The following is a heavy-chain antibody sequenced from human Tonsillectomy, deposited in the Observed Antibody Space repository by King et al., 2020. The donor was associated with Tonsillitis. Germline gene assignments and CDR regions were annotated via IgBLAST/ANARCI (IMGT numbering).Heavy chain of an antibody. CDR2: IYYSGRT. Sequence: QLQESGPGLVKPSQTLSLTCTVSSGSISRGDYYWSWIRQPPGKGLEWIGYIYYSGRTYYNPSLKSRVIISVDTSKDQFSLKLRSMTAADTAVYYCARLRAYSTSDNWFDPWGQGTLVTVSS. D-gene: IGHD2/OR15-2a*01. CDR1: SGSISRGDYY. CDR3: ARLRAYSTSDNWFDP. V-gene: IGHV4-30-4*01. J-gene: IGHJ5*02.